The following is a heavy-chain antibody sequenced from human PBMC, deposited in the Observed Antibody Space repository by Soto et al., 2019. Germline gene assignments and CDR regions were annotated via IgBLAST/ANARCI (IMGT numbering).Heavy chain of an antibody. CDR1: GFTFSSYA. D-gene: IGHD3-22*01. J-gene: IGHJ6*02. V-gene: IGHV3-23*01. Sequence: GGSLRLSXAASGFTFSSYAMSWVRQAPGKGLEWVSAISGSGGSTYYADSVKGRFTISRDNSKDTLYLQMNSLRAEDTAVYYCAKFTVPSRYYYDSSGYPSDGMDVWGQGTTVTVSS. CDR2: ISGSGGST. CDR3: AKFTVPSRYYYDSSGYPSDGMDV.